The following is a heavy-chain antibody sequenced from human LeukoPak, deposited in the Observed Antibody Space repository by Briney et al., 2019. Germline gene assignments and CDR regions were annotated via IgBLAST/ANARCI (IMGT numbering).Heavy chain of an antibody. CDR3: ARDQAALAARPFDY. CDR2: INPNSGGT. D-gene: IGHD6-13*01. CDR1: GYTFTGYY. J-gene: IGHJ4*02. Sequence: VSVTVSCKPSGYTFTGYYMHWVRQAPGQGLEWMGWINPNSGGTNYAQKFQGRVTMTRDTSISTAYMELSRLASDDTAVYYCARDQAALAARPFDYWGQGTLVTVP. V-gene: IGHV1-2*02.